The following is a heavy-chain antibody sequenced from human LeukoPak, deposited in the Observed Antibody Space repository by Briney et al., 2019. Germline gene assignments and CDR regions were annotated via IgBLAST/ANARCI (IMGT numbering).Heavy chain of an antibody. CDR2: INPNSSGT. J-gene: IGHJ4*02. Sequence: ASVKVSCKASGYTFTGYNMHWVRQAPGQGLERMGWINPNSSGTNYAQKFQGRVTMTMDTSISTAYMELSRLRSDDTAVYYCSLQLWFGEFIFDYWGQGTLVTVSS. CDR3: SLQLWFGEFIFDY. D-gene: IGHD3-10*01. V-gene: IGHV1-2*02. CDR1: GYTFTGYN.